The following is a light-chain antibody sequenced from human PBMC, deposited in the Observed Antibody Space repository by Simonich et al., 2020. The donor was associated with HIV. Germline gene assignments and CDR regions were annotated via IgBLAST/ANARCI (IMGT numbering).Light chain of an antibody. CDR1: SSNIGSNY. CDR2: GNS. Sequence: QSVLTQPPSASGTPGQRVTISCSGSSSNIGSNYVYWYQPLPGTAPKLLIYGNSRRPSGVPDKYSGSRSGTSASLAISGLRSEDEAHYYCAAWDDSLSDWVFGGGTKLTVL. J-gene: IGLJ3*02. V-gene: IGLV1-47*01. CDR3: AAWDDSLSDWV.